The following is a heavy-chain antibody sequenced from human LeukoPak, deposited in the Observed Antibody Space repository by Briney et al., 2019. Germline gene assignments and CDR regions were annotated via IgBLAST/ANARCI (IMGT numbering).Heavy chain of an antibody. J-gene: IGHJ4*02. CDR3: ARQRGYSYGRFDY. CDR2: INSDGSST. V-gene: IGHV3-74*01. CDR1: GFTFSSYW. Sequence: GGSLRLSCAASGFTFSSYWMHWVRQAPGKGLVWVSRINSDGSSTSYADSVKGRFTISRDNAKNTLYLQMNSLRAEDTAVYYCARQRGYSYGRFDYWGQGTLVTVSS. D-gene: IGHD5-18*01.